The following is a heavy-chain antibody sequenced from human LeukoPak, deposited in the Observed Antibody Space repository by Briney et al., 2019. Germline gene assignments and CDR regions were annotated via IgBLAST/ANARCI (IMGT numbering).Heavy chain of an antibody. D-gene: IGHD3-22*01. Sequence: GASVKVSCKASGYTFTSYAMHWVRQAPGQGLEWMGWINAGNGNTKYSQKFQGRVTITRDTSASTDYMELSSLRSEDTAVYYCAREKYYYDSSGYHYWPQGPRVSV. CDR3: AREKYYYDSSGYHY. CDR1: GYTFTSYA. V-gene: IGHV1-3*01. J-gene: IGHJ4*02. CDR2: INAGNGNT.